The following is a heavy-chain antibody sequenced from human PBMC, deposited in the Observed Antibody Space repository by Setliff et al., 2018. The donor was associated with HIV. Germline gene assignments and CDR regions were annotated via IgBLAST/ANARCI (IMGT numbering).Heavy chain of an antibody. Sequence: GGSLRLSCAGSGFTFSDAWITWVRQAPGKGLEWLGRIKSKIDGETTDYAAPMKGRFTISRDDSKNTVYLHMNSLKTEDTAVYYCARSLTKQLVLGTSREYYFDSWGLGALVTVSS. CDR1: GFTFSDAW. D-gene: IGHD6-13*01. CDR2: IKSKIDGETT. J-gene: IGHJ4*02. CDR3: ARSLTKQLVLGTSREYYFDS. V-gene: IGHV3-15*01.